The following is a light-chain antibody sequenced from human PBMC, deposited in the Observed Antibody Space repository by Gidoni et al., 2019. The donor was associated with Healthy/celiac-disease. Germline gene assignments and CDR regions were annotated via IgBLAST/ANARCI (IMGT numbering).Light chain of an antibody. CDR1: QSVLYGSNNKNY. CDR3: QQYYGIPLT. Sequence: IVTHPSDDPLAGLLGEMATINCKSSQSVLYGSNNKNYLAWYRQKPGQPPKLLIYWASTRESGVPDRFSGSGSGTDFTLTINSLQAEDVAVYYCQQYYGIPLTFGQGTKLEIK. V-gene: IGKV4-1*01. CDR2: WAS. J-gene: IGKJ2*01.